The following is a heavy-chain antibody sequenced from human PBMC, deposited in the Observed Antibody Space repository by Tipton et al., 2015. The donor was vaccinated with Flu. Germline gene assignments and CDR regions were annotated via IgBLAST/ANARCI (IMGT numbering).Heavy chain of an antibody. J-gene: IGHJ4*02. Sequence: TLSLTCIVSGGSINSRSYYWGWIRQPPGKGLEWIGNIYYSGVTYYNSSLKSRVTISVDTSKNQFSLKLSSVTAADTAVYYCATYYYGSGTQSAFDYWGQGTLVTVSS. CDR3: ATYYYGSGTQSAFDY. V-gene: IGHV4-39*07. CDR2: IYYSGVT. CDR1: GGSINSRSYY. D-gene: IGHD3-10*01.